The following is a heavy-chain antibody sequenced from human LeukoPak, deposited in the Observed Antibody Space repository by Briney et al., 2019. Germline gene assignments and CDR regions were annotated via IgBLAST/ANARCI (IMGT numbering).Heavy chain of an antibody. J-gene: IGHJ6*02. CDR3: ARDMAREYYDILTGYYGMDV. V-gene: IGHV3-30*02. Sequence: GGSLRLSCAASGFTFSSYGMHWVRQAPGKGLEWVAFIRYDGSNKYYADSVKGRFTISRDNSKNTLYLQMNSLRAEDTAVYYCARDMAREYYDILTGYYGMDVWGQGTTVTVSS. CDR2: IRYDGSNK. CDR1: GFTFSSYG. D-gene: IGHD3-9*01.